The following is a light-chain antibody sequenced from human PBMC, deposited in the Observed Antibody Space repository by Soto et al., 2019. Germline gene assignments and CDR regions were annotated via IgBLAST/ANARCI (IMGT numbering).Light chain of an antibody. CDR3: LLTYSGPWE. Sequence: QAVVTQEPSLTVSPGGTVTLTCGSSTGAVTSGHHPYWLQQKPGQAPRTLIYHTTNTLSWTPARFSGSLLGGKAALTLSGAQPEDEALYYCLLTYSGPWEFGGGTKLTVL. CDR1: TGAVTSGHH. CDR2: HTT. V-gene: IGLV7-46*01. J-gene: IGLJ3*02.